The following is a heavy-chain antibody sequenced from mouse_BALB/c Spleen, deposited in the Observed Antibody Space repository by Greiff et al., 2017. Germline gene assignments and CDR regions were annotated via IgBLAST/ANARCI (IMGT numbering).Heavy chain of an antibody. CDR3: ARGYVRAMDY. Sequence: DVMLVESGGGLVQPGGSRKLSCAASGFTFSSFGMHWVRQAPEKGLEWVAYISSGSSTIYYADTVKGRFTISRDNPKNTLFLQMTSLRSEDTAMYYCARGYVRAMDYWGQGTSVTVSS. J-gene: IGHJ4*01. CDR1: GFTFSSFG. D-gene: IGHD1-2*01. CDR2: ISSGSSTI. V-gene: IGHV5-17*02.